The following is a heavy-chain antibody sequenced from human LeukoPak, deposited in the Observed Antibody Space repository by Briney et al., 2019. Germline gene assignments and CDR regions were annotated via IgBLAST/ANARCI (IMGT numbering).Heavy chain of an antibody. J-gene: IGHJ2*01. CDR3: GRRPVNGVTAYWYFDL. CDR1: GFTFGSYG. D-gene: IGHD2-21*02. Sequence: GGSLRLSCAASGFTFGSYGVNWVRQAPGKGLEWVSYISSSSSTIYYADSVKGRFAISRDDAKNSLYLQMNSLRDDDTAGYYCGRRPVNGVTAYWYFDLWGRGTLVTVSS. CDR2: ISSSSSTI. V-gene: IGHV3-48*02.